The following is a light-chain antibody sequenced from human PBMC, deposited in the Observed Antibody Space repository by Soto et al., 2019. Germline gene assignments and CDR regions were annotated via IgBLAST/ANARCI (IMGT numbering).Light chain of an antibody. V-gene: IGKV1-27*01. CDR2: AAS. CDR3: QQYNSAPCT. Sequence: DIQMTQSPSSLSASVGDRVTITCRASQGISNYLAWYQQKPGKVPKLLIYAASTLPSRVPSRFSGSGSGTDFTLTISSLQPEDVATYYYQQYNSAPCTFGQGPKVEIK. CDR1: QGISNY. J-gene: IGKJ1*01.